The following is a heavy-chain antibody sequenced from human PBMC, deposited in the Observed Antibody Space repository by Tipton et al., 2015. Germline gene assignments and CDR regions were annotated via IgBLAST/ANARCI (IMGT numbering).Heavy chain of an antibody. CDR2: MHHNGAA. Sequence: TLSLTCTVSGYFISDGHFWGWVRQSPVKWLEWIASMHHNGAAYYNPSLGSRATLALDTPKNQFSLTLISATAADTALYYCARGDDSTSMATGFDYWGRGALVTVSS. D-gene: IGHD2/OR15-2a*01. CDR3: ARGDDSTSMATGFDY. V-gene: IGHV4-38-2*02. CDR1: GYFISDGHF. J-gene: IGHJ4*01.